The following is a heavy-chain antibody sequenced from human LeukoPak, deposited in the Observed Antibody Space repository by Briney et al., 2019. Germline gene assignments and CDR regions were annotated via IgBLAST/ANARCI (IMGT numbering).Heavy chain of an antibody. Sequence: GGSLRLSCAASGFTLSSYEMNWVRQAPGKGLEWVSYISSSGSTIYYADSVKGRFTISRDTAKNSLYLQMNSLRAEDTAVYYCARDFEGKDSSSYTPDMWGQGSLVTVSS. CDR2: ISSSGSTI. D-gene: IGHD6-6*01. J-gene: IGHJ4*02. CDR1: GFTLSSYE. CDR3: ARDFEGKDSSSYTPDM. V-gene: IGHV3-48*03.